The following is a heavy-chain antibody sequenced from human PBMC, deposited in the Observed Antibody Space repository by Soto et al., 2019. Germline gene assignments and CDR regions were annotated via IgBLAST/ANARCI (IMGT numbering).Heavy chain of an antibody. CDR1: GYTFTSYY. D-gene: IGHD3-22*01. V-gene: IGHV1-46*01. J-gene: IGHJ4*02. CDR3: ARVRRSSGYYYGY. Sequence: ASVKVSCKASGYTFTSYYMHWVRHAPGQGLEWMGIINPSGGSTSYAQKFQGRVTMTRDASTSTVYMELSSLRSEGTAVYYCARVRRSSGYYYGYWGQGTPVTVPS. CDR2: INPSGGST.